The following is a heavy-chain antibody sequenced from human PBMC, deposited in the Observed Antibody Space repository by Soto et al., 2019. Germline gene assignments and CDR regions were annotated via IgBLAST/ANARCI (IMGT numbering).Heavy chain of an antibody. J-gene: IGHJ6*02. Sequence: SVKVSCKASGGTFSSYAISWVRQAPGQGLEWMGGIIPIFGTANYAQKFQGRVTITADESTSTAYMELSSLRSEDTAVYYCAREAGLHEHYYYYGMDVWGQGTTVTVSS. CDR2: IIPIFGTA. V-gene: IGHV1-69*13. CDR3: AREAGLHEHYYYYGMDV. CDR1: GGTFSSYA. D-gene: IGHD2-21*02.